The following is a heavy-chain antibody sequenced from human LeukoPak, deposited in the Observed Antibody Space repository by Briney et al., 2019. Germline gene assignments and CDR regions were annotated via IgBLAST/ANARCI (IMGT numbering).Heavy chain of an antibody. Sequence: SVKVSCKASGGTFSSYAISWVRQAPGQELEWMGGIIPIFGTANYAQKFQGRVTITTDESTSTAYMELSSLRSEDTAVYYCARGSYYGGGIDYWGQGTLVTVSS. CDR1: GGTFSSYA. CDR2: IIPIFGTA. D-gene: IGHD1-26*01. V-gene: IGHV1-69*05. J-gene: IGHJ4*02. CDR3: ARGSYYGGGIDY.